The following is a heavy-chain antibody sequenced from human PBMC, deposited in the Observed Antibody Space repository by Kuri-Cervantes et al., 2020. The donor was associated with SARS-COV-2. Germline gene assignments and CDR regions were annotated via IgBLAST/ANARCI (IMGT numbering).Heavy chain of an antibody. CDR2: IYYSGST. CDR3: ARLGLGYCSSTSCCTRYSNGVDYYYYYGMDV. J-gene: IGHJ6*02. Sequence: ESLKISCTVSGGSISSYYWGWIRQPPGKGLEWIGSIYYSGSTYYNPSLKSRVTISVDTSKNQFSLKLSSVTAADTAVYYCARLGLGYCSSTSCCTRYSNGVDYYYYYGMDVWGQGTTVTVSS. D-gene: IGHD2-2*02. V-gene: IGHV4-39*01. CDR1: GGSISSYY.